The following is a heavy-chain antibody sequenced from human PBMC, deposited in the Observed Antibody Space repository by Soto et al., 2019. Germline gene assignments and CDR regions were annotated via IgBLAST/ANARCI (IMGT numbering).Heavy chain of an antibody. J-gene: IGHJ5*02. D-gene: IGHD6-6*01. CDR2: IDPSDSYT. CDR1: GYSFTSYW. Sequence: GESRKISCKGSGYSFTSYWISWVRQMPGKGLEWMGRIDPSDSYTNYSPSFQGHVTISADKSISTAYLQWSSLKASDTAMYYCAREIAARNWFDPWGQGTLVTVSS. CDR3: AREIAARNWFDP. V-gene: IGHV5-10-1*01.